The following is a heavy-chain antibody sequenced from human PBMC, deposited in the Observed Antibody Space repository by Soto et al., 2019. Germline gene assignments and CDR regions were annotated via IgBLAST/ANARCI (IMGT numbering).Heavy chain of an antibody. CDR1: GYTLTELS. Sequence: ASVKVSCKVSGYTLTELSMHWVRQAPGKGLEWMGGFDPEDGETIYAQKFQGRVTMTEDTSTDTAYMELSSLRSEDTAVYYCATTVGATYYFDYWGQGTLVTVSS. CDR3: ATTVGATYYFDY. CDR2: FDPEDGET. V-gene: IGHV1-24*01. D-gene: IGHD1-26*01. J-gene: IGHJ4*02.